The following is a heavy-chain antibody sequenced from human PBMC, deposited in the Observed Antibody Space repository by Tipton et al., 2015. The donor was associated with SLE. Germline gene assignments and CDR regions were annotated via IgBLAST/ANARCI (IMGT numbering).Heavy chain of an antibody. CDR1: GFPFYDYG. CDR2: IYHSGST. Sequence: LRLSCEASGFPFYDYGMHWVRQVPGKGLEWIGSIYHSGSTYYNPSLKSRVTISVDTSKNQFSLELHSVTAADTAVYYCARYPMLRGAVDYWGQGTLVIVSS. J-gene: IGHJ4*02. D-gene: IGHD3-10*01. V-gene: IGHV4-38-2*01. CDR3: ARYPMLRGAVDY.